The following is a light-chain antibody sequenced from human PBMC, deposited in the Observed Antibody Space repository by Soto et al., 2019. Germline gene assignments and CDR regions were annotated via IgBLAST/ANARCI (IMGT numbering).Light chain of an antibody. CDR1: QSVSSN. V-gene: IGKV3-15*01. CDR3: QQYNGCSLT. Sequence: EIMLPQSPAQLSVSPGATATLSCRASQSVSSNVAWYQQKPGQAPRLLIYGASTRATGIPARFRGSGSGTEFTLTISSLQSDDFAPYYCQQYNGCSLTFGQGTKVDI. CDR2: GAS. J-gene: IGKJ1*01.